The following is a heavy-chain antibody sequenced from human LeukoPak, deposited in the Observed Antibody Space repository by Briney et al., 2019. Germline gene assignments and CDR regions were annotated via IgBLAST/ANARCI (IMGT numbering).Heavy chain of an antibody. CDR3: ARGGSSWYPRYFDC. CDR1: GGSISSYY. V-gene: IGHV4-59*08. D-gene: IGHD6-13*01. Sequence: PSETLSLTCTVSGGSISSYYWSWIRQPPGKGLEWIGYIYYSGSTNYNPSLKSRVTISVDTSKNQFSLKLSSVTAADTAVYYCARGGSSWYPRYFDCWGQGTLVTVSS. CDR2: IYYSGST. J-gene: IGHJ4*02.